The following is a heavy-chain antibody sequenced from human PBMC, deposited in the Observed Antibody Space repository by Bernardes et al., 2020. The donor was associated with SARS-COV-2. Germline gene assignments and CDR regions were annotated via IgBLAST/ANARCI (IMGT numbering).Heavy chain of an antibody. CDR2: ISWNGSTT. V-gene: IGHV3-43*01. CDR1: GFTFGGYA. D-gene: IGHD3-3*01. Sequence: GGSLRLSYAASGFTFGGYAMHWVRQVPGKGLEWVSLISWNGSTTYYADSVKGRFFISRDSCRNTLHLQMNSLGKEDTDVYYWATERQSLTIFGVGQDAFVYCGQGT. CDR3: ATERQSLTIFGVGQDAFVY. J-gene: IGHJ3*01.